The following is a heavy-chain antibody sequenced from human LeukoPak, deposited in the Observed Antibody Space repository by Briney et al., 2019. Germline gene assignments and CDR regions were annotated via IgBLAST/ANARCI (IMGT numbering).Heavy chain of an antibody. J-gene: IGHJ4*02. D-gene: IGHD6-19*01. V-gene: IGHV3-11*01. Sequence: GGSLRLSCAASGFTFSDYYMSWIRQAPGKGLEWVSYISSSGSTIYYADSAKGRFTISRDNAKNSLYLQMNSLRAEDTAVYYCARYSNDDSGWYIGGNYYFDYWGQGTLVTVSS. CDR1: GFTFSDYY. CDR3: ARYSNDDSGWYIGGNYYFDY. CDR2: ISSSGSTI.